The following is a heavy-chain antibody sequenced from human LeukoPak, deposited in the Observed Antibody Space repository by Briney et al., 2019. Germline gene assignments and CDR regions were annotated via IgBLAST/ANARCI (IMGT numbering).Heavy chain of an antibody. V-gene: IGHV4-34*01. CDR1: GGSFSGYY. CDR3: ARFVGIHYYFDY. D-gene: IGHD2-15*01. Sequence: ASETLSLTCGVYGGSFSGYYWSWIRQPPGKGLEWIGGINHSGSTNYNPSLKSRVTISVDTSKKQFSLKLSSVTAADTAVYYCARFVGIHYYFDYWGQGTLVTVSS. CDR2: INHSGST. J-gene: IGHJ4*02.